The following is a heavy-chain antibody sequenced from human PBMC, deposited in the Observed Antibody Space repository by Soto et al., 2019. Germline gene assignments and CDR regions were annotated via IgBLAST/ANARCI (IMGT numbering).Heavy chain of an antibody. Sequence: PSETLSLTCTVSGGSISSYYWSWIRQPPGKGLEWIGYIYYSGSTNYNPSLKSRVTISVDTSKNQFSLKLSSVTAADTAVYYCARDGAYSSGWYIDYWGQGTLVTVSS. CDR2: IYYSGST. V-gene: IGHV4-59*01. CDR1: GGSISSYY. J-gene: IGHJ4*02. D-gene: IGHD6-19*01. CDR3: ARDGAYSSGWYIDY.